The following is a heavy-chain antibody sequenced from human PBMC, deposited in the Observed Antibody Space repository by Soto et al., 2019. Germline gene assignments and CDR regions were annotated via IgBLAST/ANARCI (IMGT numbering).Heavy chain of an antibody. Sequence: PGGSLRLSCSASGFTFSSYAMHWVRQAPGKGLEFVSAISSNGGSTYYADSVKGRFTISRDNSKNTLYLQMSSLRAEDTAVYYCVKDNCGGDCRGPNGYYGMDVWGQGTTVTVSS. V-gene: IGHV3-64D*08. D-gene: IGHD2-21*02. CDR1: GFTFSSYA. CDR3: VKDNCGGDCRGPNGYYGMDV. J-gene: IGHJ6*02. CDR2: ISSNGGST.